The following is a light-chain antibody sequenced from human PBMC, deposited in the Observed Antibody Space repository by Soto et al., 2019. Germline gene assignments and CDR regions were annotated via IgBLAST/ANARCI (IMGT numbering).Light chain of an antibody. V-gene: IGLV2-23*02. CDR1: SSDVGSYNL. Sequence: QSALTQPASVSGSPGQSITISCAGTSSDVGSYNLVSWFQQHPGKAPNLLIYDVSKRPSGVSNRFSGSKSDNTASLTISGLQAEDEADYYCCSYAGGVWVFGGGTKLTVL. CDR3: CSYAGGVWV. J-gene: IGLJ3*02. CDR2: DVS.